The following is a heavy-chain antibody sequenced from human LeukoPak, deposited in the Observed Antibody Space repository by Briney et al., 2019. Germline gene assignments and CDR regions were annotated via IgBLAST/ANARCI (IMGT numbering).Heavy chain of an antibody. CDR1: GFTFSTYW. J-gene: IGHJ4*02. V-gene: IGHV3-74*01. CDR2: VNTDGSRT. D-gene: IGHD1-26*01. Sequence: PGGSLRLSCAASGFTFSTYWMHWVRQAPGKGLVRVSHVNTDGSRTNYADSVKGRFTISRDNAKNTLYLQMSSLRVEDTAVYYCARASGARGSYWGQGTLVTVSS. CDR3: ARASGARGSY.